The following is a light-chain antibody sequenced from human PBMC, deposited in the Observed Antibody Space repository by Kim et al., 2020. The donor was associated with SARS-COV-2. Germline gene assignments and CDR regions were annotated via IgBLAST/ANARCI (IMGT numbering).Light chain of an antibody. J-gene: IGLJ3*02. CDR3: CSYAGRYTWV. CDR2: DVT. CDR1: SSDVCGFNL. Sequence: GQSVTISCTGASSDVCGFNLVSWYQQHPGTAPKLIIYDVTKRPSGVPDRFSGSKSGDTASLTISGLESEDESDYYCCSYAGRYTWVFGGGTKVTVL. V-gene: IGLV2-11*03.